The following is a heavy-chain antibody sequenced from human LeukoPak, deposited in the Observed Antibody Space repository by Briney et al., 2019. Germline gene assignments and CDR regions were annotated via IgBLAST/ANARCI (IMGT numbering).Heavy chain of an antibody. CDR1: GFTFSTYA. J-gene: IGHJ4*02. D-gene: IGHD2-2*01. CDR3: AREESSSTIVAY. V-gene: IGHV3-20*04. CDR2: INWNGGST. Sequence: GGSLRLSCAASGFTFSTYAMIWVRQAPGKGLEWVSGINWNGGSTGYADSVKGRFTISRDNAKNSLYLQMSSLRAEDTAFYYCAREESSSTIVAYWGQGTLVTVSS.